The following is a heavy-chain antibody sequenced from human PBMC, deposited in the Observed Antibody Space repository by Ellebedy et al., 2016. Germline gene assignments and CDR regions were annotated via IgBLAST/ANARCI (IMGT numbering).Heavy chain of an antibody. CDR3: ARATIVVVPAAIRRYWYFDL. CDR2: INHSGST. CDR1: GGSFSGYY. D-gene: IGHD2-2*01. J-gene: IGHJ2*01. Sequence: SDTLSLTXAVYGGSFSGYYWSWIRQPPGKGLEWIGEINHSGSTNYNPSLKSRVTISVDTSKNQFSLKLSSVTAADTAVYYCARATIVVVPAAIRRYWYFDLWGRGTLVTVSS. V-gene: IGHV4-34*01.